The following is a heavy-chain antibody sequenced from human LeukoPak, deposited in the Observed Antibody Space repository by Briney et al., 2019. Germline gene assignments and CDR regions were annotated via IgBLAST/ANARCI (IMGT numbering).Heavy chain of an antibody. CDR2: IYYSGIT. CDR1: VDSISSSSYY. D-gene: IGHD1-26*01. J-gene: IGHJ4*03. Sequence: SETLSLTCTVSVDSISSSSYYWGWIRQPPGKGLEWIGSIYYSGITYYNPSLKSRVTISVDTSKNQFSLTLSSVTAADTVVYYCARGLYRGDGYHFDSCGHRNLVTVSS. CDR3: ARGLYRGDGYHFDS. V-gene: IGHV4-39*01.